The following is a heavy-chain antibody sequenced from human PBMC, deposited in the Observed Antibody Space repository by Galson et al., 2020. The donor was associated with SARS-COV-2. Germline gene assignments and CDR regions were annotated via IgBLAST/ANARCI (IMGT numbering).Heavy chain of an antibody. V-gene: IGHV3-74*01. D-gene: IGHD6-19*01. J-gene: IGHJ4*02. CDR1: GFTFSSSW. CDR2: INSDGSST. CDR3: ARVGTCSGWEYYFDY. Sequence: TGGSLRLSCAASGFTFSSSWMHWVRQAPGKGLVWVSRINSDGSSTSYADSVKGRITIFRDNAKNTLYLQMNSLRAEDTAVYYCARVGTCSGWEYYFDYWGQGALVTVCS.